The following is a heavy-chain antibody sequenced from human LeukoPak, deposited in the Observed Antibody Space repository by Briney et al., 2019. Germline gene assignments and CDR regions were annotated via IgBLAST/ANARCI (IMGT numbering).Heavy chain of an antibody. CDR1: GYTFTSYY. D-gene: IGHD5-24*01. CDR3: ARDSGDGYKSYYYYYMDV. J-gene: IGHJ6*03. V-gene: IGHV1-46*01. Sequence: ASVKVSCKASGYTFTSYYMHWVRQAPGQGLEWMGIINPSGGSTSYAQKFQGRVTMTRDMSTSTVYMELSSLRSEDTAVYYCARDSGDGYKSYYYYYMDVWGKGTTVTVSS. CDR2: INPSGGST.